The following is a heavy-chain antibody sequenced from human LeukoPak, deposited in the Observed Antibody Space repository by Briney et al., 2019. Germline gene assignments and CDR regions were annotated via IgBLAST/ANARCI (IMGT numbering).Heavy chain of an antibody. CDR1: GGSISSYY. Sequence: PSETLSLTCTVSGGSISSYYWSWIRQPPGKGLEWIGYIYYSGSTNYNPSLKSRVTISVDTSKNQFSLKLSSVTAADTAVYYCARRLRWYLLPGAFDIWGQGTMVTVSS. CDR2: IYYSGST. V-gene: IGHV4-59*08. D-gene: IGHD4-23*01. CDR3: ARRLRWYLLPGAFDI. J-gene: IGHJ3*02.